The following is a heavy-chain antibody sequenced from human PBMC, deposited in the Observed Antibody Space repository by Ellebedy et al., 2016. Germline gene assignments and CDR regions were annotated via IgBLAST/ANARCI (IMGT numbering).Heavy chain of an antibody. CDR1: GFTFNYYA. Sequence: SLKISXAGSGFTFNYYALHWVRQAPGKGLEWVSGISWDSAVIGYGGSVKGRFTISKDSAKNYLYLQMNSLRPEDTAFYYCAEGTMDDFYHWGQGTLVTVSS. J-gene: IGHJ4*02. V-gene: IGHV3-9*01. CDR3: AEGTMDDFYH. CDR2: ISWDSAVI. D-gene: IGHD4/OR15-4a*01.